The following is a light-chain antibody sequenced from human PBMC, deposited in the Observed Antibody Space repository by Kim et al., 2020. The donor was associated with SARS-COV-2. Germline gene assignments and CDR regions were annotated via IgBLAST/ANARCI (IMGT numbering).Light chain of an antibody. Sequence: DIQMTQSPSTLSASVGDRVTITCRASQSISSWLAWYQQKPGKAPKLLIYAASRLESGVPSRFSGSESGTEFSLTITSLQPDDLATYYCQQYNYYPYTFGQGTKL. CDR3: QQYNYYPYT. CDR1: QSISSW. J-gene: IGKJ2*01. V-gene: IGKV1-5*01. CDR2: AAS.